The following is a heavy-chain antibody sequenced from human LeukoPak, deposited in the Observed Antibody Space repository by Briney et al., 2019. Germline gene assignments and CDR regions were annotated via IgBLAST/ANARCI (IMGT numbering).Heavy chain of an antibody. J-gene: IGHJ6*03. CDR3: ARDFRGVAAAGTPPFYYYYMDV. Sequence: SETLSLTCTVSGGSISSGSYYWSWIRQPAGKGLEWIGRIYTSGSTNYNPSLKSRVTISVDTSKNQFSLKLSSVTAADTAVYYCARDFRGVAAAGTPPFYYYYMDVWGKGTTVTVSS. CDR2: IYTSGST. D-gene: IGHD6-13*01. V-gene: IGHV4-61*02. CDR1: GGSISSGSYY.